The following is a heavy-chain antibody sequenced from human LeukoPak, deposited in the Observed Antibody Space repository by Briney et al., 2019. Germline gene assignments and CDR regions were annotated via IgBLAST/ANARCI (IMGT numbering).Heavy chain of an antibody. CDR2: ITWNSHSI. CDR3: AKDISVGIVAEPVAMVSPLDV. CDR1: GFAFDDYA. D-gene: IGHD2-2*01. Sequence: PGRSLRLSCEASGFAFDDYAMHWVRQAPGKGLEWVSGITWNSHSIAYADSVKGRFTISRDYAKNSLYLQMNSLRAEDTALYYCAKDISVGIVAEPVAMVSPLDVWGQGTMVTVSS. J-gene: IGHJ3*01. V-gene: IGHV3-9*01.